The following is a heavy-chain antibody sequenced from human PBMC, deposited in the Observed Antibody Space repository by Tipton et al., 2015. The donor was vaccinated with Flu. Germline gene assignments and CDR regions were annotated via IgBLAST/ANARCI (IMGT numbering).Heavy chain of an antibody. CDR3: ARLPLGSSWLERPNWFDP. V-gene: IGHV4-39*01. D-gene: IGHD6-13*01. Sequence: TLSLTCAVYGGSISSSSYYWGWIRQPPGKGLEWIGSIYYSGSTYYNPSLKSRVTISVDTSKNQFSLKLSSVTAADTAVYYCARLPLGSSWLERPNWFDPWGQGTLVTVSS. CDR2: IYYSGST. J-gene: IGHJ5*02. CDR1: GGSISSSSYY.